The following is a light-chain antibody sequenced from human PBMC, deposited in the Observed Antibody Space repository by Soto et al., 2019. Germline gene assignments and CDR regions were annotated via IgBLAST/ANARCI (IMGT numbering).Light chain of an antibody. V-gene: IGKV1-6*01. Sequence: AIQMTQSPSSLSASVGDRVTITCRASQGIRNDLDWFQQKPGKAPKLLIYAASNLQSGVPARFSGSGSGTDFTLTISSLQPEDFATYYCQQSYSTPRTFGQGTKVDIK. CDR1: QGIRND. CDR2: AAS. J-gene: IGKJ1*01. CDR3: QQSYSTPRT.